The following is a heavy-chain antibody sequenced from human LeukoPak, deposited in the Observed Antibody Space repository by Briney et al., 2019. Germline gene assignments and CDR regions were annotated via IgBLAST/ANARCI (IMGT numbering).Heavy chain of an antibody. CDR1: GFTFSSYR. V-gene: IGHV3-7*01. D-gene: IGHD1-26*01. Sequence: GGSLRLSCAASGFTFSSYRMSWVRQALGKGLEWGANIKQDGSEKYYVDSVKGRFTISRDNAKNSLYLQMNSLRAEDTAVYYCARDQIVGATPFDYWGQGTLVTVSS. CDR2: IKQDGSEK. CDR3: ARDQIVGATPFDY. J-gene: IGHJ4*02.